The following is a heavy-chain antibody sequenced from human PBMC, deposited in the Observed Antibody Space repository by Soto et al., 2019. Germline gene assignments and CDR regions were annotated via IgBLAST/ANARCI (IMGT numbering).Heavy chain of an antibody. J-gene: IGHJ4*02. CDR1: GFTFSHYF. CDR3: VREKYCSGGSCYSDY. CDR2: VSNSGSTT. D-gene: IGHD2-15*01. Sequence: PGGSLRLSCAASGFTFSHYFMTWIRQAPGKGLEWVSHVSNSGSTTYYADSVKGRFTISRDNAKDSLSLQMNSLRAEDTAVYYCVREKYCSGGSCYSDYWGQGTRVTVSS. V-gene: IGHV3-11*01.